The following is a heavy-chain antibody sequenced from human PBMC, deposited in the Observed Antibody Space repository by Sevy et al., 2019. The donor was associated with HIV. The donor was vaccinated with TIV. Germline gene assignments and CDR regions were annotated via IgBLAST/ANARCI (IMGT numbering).Heavy chain of an antibody. Sequence: GGSLRLSCAASGFTFSSYAMHWVRQAPGKGLEWVAVISYDGSNKYYADSVKGRFTISRDNSKNTLYLQMNSLRAGDTAVYYCAREKVDGTTVIWFDPWGQGTLVTVSS. CDR1: GFTFSSYA. D-gene: IGHD1-7*01. J-gene: IGHJ5*02. CDR2: ISYDGSNK. CDR3: AREKVDGTTVIWFDP. V-gene: IGHV3-30-3*01.